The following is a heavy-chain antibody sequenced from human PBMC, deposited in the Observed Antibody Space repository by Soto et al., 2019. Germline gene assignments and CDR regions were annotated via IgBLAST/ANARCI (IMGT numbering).Heavy chain of an antibody. J-gene: IGHJ4*02. D-gene: IGHD5-12*01. V-gene: IGHV3-33*01. CDR3: ASDFGGYKFDY. CDR2: IWYDGSNK. Sequence: QVQLVESGGGVIQPGRSLRLSCAASGFSFSSFTLHWVRQAPGKGLEWVAAIWYDGSNKYYADSVKGRFTISRDNSKNTWYLQMNSLRDECAAVYFCASDFGGYKFDYWGQGTLVTVSS. CDR1: GFSFSSFT.